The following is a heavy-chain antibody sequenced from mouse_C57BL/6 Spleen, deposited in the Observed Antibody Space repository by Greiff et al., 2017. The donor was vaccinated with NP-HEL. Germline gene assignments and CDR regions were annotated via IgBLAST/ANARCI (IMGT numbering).Heavy chain of an antibody. CDR2: IDPETGGT. D-gene: IGHD1-1*01. J-gene: IGHJ3*01. CDR3: TRSTTVVDWFAY. Sequence: QVQLKQSGAELVRPGASVTLSCKASGYTFTDYEMHWVKQTPVHGLEWIGAIDPETGGTAYNQKFKGKAILTADKSSSTAYMELRSLTSEDSAVYYCTRSTTVVDWFAYWGQGTLVTVSA. CDR1: GYTFTDYE. V-gene: IGHV1-15*01.